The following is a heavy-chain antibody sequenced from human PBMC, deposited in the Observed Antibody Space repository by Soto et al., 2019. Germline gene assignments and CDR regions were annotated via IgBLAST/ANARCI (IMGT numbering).Heavy chain of an antibody. Sequence: QVQLQQWGAGLLKPSETLSLTCAVYGGSFSGYYWSWIRQPPRKGLEWIGEINHSGSTNYNPSLKGRVTISVDTSKNQFSLKLSSVTAADTAVYYCARGRVRVAARPNWFDPWGQGTLVTVSS. CDR2: INHSGST. D-gene: IGHD6-6*01. J-gene: IGHJ5*02. CDR3: ARGRVRVAARPNWFDP. CDR1: GGSFSGYY. V-gene: IGHV4-34*01.